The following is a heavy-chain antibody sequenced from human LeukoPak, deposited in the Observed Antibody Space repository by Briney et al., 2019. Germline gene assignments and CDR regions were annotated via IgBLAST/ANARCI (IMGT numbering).Heavy chain of an antibody. CDR3: ARDDGSGSYYCDY. V-gene: IGHV3-21*01. CDR1: GFTFSSYS. D-gene: IGHD3-10*01. CDR2: ISSSSSYI. J-gene: IGHJ4*02. Sequence: GGSLRLSCAASGFTFSSYSMNWVRQAPGKGLEWVSSISSSSSYIYYADSVKGRFTISRDNAKNSLYLQMNSLRAEDTVVYYCARDDGSGSYYCDYWGQGTLVTVSS.